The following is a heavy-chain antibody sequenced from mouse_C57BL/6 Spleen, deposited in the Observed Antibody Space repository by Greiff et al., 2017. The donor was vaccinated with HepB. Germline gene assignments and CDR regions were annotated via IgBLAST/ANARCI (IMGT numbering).Heavy chain of an antibody. Sequence: EVQLQQSGPELVKPGASVKISCKASGYTFTDYYMNWVKQSHGKSLEWIGDINPNNGGTSYNQKFKGKATLTVDKSSSTAYMELRSLTSEDSAVYYCARDYGSFLFAYWGQRTLVTVSA. J-gene: IGHJ3*01. V-gene: IGHV1-26*01. CDR2: INPNNGGT. CDR3: ARDYGSFLFAY. CDR1: GYTFTDYY. D-gene: IGHD1-1*01.